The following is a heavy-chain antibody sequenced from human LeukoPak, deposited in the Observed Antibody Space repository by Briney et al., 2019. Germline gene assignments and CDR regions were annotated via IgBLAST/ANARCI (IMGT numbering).Heavy chain of an antibody. CDR1: DYTFTSYG. V-gene: IGHV1-18*04. J-gene: IGHJ4*02. CDR3: ARGAPYFYDTSGYPFDY. CDR2: ISAYNGNT. D-gene: IGHD3-22*01. Sequence: ASVKVSCKASDYTFTSYGISWVRQAPGQGLEWMGWISAYNGNTNYVQKFQGRVTMTTDTSTSTAYMELRSLRSDDTAVYYCARGAPYFYDTSGYPFDYWGQGTLVTVSS.